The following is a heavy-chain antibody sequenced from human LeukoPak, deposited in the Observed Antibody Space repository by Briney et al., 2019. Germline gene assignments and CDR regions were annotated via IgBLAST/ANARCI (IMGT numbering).Heavy chain of an antibody. D-gene: IGHD6-13*01. J-gene: IGHJ5*02. Sequence: SETLSLTCTVSGGSISSSSYYWGWIRQPPGRGLEWIGSIYYSGSTYYNPSLKSRVTISVDTSKNQFSLKLSSVTAADTAVYYCARKGSSWTLNWFDPWGQGTLVTVSS. CDR3: ARKGSSWTLNWFDP. CDR1: GGSISSSSYY. V-gene: IGHV4-39*07. CDR2: IYYSGST.